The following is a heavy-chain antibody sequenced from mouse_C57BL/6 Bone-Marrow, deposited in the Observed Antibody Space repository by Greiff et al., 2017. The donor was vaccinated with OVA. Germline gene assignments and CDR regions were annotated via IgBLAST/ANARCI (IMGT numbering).Heavy chain of an antibody. V-gene: IGHV2-9*01. CDR1: GFSLTSYG. CDR2: IWGGGST. J-gene: IGHJ4*01. Sequence: VQLQESGPGLVAPSQSLSITCTVSGFSLTSYGVDWVRQPPGKGLEWLGVIWGGGSTNYNSALMSRLSISKDNSKSQVFLKKNSLQTDDTAMYDCAKRVYYSNSYYAMDYWGQGTSVTVSS. D-gene: IGHD2-5*01. CDR3: AKRVYYSNSYYAMDY.